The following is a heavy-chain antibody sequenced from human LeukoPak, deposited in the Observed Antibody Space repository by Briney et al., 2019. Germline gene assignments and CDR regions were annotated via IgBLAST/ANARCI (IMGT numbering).Heavy chain of an antibody. Sequence: PSETLSLTCAVSGGSISSGGYSWGWIRQPPGKGLEWIGYIYHSGSTYYNPSLKSRVTISVDRSKNQFSLKLSSVTAADTAVYYCARGYCSGGSCYSHYFDYWGQGTLVTVSS. CDR2: IYHSGST. D-gene: IGHD2-15*01. CDR3: ARGYCSGGSCYSHYFDY. CDR1: GGSISSGGYS. J-gene: IGHJ4*02. V-gene: IGHV4-30-2*01.